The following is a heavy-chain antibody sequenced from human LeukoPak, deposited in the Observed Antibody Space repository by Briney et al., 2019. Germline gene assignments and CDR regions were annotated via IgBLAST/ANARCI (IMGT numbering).Heavy chain of an antibody. D-gene: IGHD6-19*01. CDR1: GFTFSTYA. Sequence: GGSLRLSRAASGFTFSTYAMIWVRQAPGKGLEWVSVISNGGGSTQYADSVKGRFTISRDNAKDTLYLQMNSLRVDDTAVYYCATAGQWRFDSWGLGTLVTVSS. J-gene: IGHJ4*02. CDR3: ATAGQWRFDS. V-gene: IGHV3-23*01. CDR2: ISNGGGST.